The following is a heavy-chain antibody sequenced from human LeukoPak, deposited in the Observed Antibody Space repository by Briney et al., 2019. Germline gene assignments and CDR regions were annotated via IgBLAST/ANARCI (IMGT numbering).Heavy chain of an antibody. CDR2: IYYSGST. D-gene: IGHD2-2*02. CDR1: CGSISSYY. J-gene: IGHJ5*02. V-gene: IGHV4-59*01. Sequence: SETLSLTCTVSCGSISSYYWSWIRQPPGKGLEWIGYIYYSGSTNYNPSLKSRVTISVDTSKNQFSLKLSSVTAADTAVYYCARFHDIVVVPAAIGWFDPWGQGTLVTVSS. CDR3: ARFHDIVVVPAAIGWFDP.